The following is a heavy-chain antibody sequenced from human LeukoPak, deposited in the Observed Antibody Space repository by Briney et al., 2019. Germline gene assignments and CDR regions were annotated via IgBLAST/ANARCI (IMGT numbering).Heavy chain of an antibody. CDR3: ARYINENWYFDL. CDR2: IYYSGST. V-gene: IGHV4-30-4*08. Sequence: PSETLSLTCTVSGGSIRSGDYYWSWIRQPPGKGLEWIGYIYYSGSTYYNPSLKSRLTISVDTSKNQFSLKLSSVTAADTAVYYCARYINENWYFDLWGRGTLVTVSS. D-gene: IGHD1-1*01. CDR1: GGSIRSGDYY. J-gene: IGHJ2*01.